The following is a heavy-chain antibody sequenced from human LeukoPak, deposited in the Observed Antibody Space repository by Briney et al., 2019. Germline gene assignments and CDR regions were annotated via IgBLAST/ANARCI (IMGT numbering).Heavy chain of an antibody. D-gene: IGHD6-13*01. V-gene: IGHV3-21*01. CDR2: ISSSSSYI. CDR1: GFTFSSYS. J-gene: IGHJ4*02. Sequence: GGSLRLSCAASGFTFSSYSMNWVRQAPGKGLEWVSSISSSSSYIYYADSVKGRFTISRDNAKNSLYLQMNSLRAEDTAVYYCAREYSAAAGTGGFDYWGQGTLVTVSS. CDR3: AREYSAAAGTGGFDY.